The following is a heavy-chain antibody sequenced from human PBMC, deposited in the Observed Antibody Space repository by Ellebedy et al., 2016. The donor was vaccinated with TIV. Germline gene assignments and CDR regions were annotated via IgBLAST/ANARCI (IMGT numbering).Heavy chain of an antibody. CDR1: GGSISSGGYS. D-gene: IGHD3-3*01. Sequence: SETLSLTXAVSGGSISSGGYSWNWIRQPPGKGLEWIGYIYHSGGTNYNPSLKSRISISGDRSKNQISLNLRSVTAADTAVYYCARGVEWSRNYYQYMDVWGKGTTVTVSS. CDR2: IYHSGGT. V-gene: IGHV4-30-2*01. J-gene: IGHJ6*03. CDR3: ARGVEWSRNYYQYMDV.